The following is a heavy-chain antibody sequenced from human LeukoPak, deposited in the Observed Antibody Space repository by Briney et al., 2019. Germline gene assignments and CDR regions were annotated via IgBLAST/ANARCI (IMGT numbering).Heavy chain of an antibody. CDR3: VRVRAAAVPYYFDY. Sequence: PSETLSLTCTVSVGSLSSRSYYWGWIRHPPGKGLEWIGSIYYRGSTYYDAPLKSRVTISVDTSKNQFSLKLSSVTAGDTAVYYCVRVRAAAVPYYFDYWGQGTLVTVSS. CDR1: VGSLSSRSYY. CDR2: IYYRGST. D-gene: IGHD6-13*01. V-gene: IGHV4-39*07. J-gene: IGHJ4*02.